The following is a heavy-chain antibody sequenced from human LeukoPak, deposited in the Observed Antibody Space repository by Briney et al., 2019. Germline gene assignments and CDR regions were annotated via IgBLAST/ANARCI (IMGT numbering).Heavy chain of an antibody. V-gene: IGHV3-74*01. J-gene: IGHJ4*02. CDR2: INSDGSST. D-gene: IGHD3-22*01. CDR1: GFTFSSYW. CDR3: ARDYYYDSGQFDY. Sequence: GGSLRLSRAASGFTFSSYWMHWVRQAPGKGLVWVSRINSDGSSTSYADSVKGRFTISRDNAKNTLYLQMNSLRAEDTAVYYCARDYYYDSGQFDYWGQGTLVTVSS.